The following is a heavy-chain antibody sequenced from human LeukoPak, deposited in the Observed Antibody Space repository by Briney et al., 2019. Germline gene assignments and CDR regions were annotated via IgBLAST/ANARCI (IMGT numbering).Heavy chain of an antibody. Sequence: ASVKVSCKASGYTFTNYDINWVRQATGQGLEWMGWMNPNSGNTGHAQKFQGRVTMTRNTSISTAYMELSSLRSEDTAVYYCARPSGSFYYYYYMDVWGKGTTVTVSS. CDR1: GYTFTNYD. V-gene: IGHV1-8*01. J-gene: IGHJ6*03. D-gene: IGHD1-26*01. CDR2: MNPNSGNT. CDR3: ARPSGSFYYYYYMDV.